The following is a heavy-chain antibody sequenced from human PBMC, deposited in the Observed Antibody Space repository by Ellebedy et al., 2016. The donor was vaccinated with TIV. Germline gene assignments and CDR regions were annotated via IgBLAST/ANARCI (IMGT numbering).Heavy chain of an antibody. CDR1: GFTFSSYA. V-gene: IGHV3-23*01. CDR2: ISGSGGST. CDR3: ARWPFGGNLFDALDI. J-gene: IGHJ3*02. D-gene: IGHD4-23*01. Sequence: GGSLRLSXAASGFTFSSYAMSWVRQAPGKGLEWVSAISGSGGSTYYADSVKGRFTVSRDNSKNTLYLQMNSLRAEDTAVYYCARWPFGGNLFDALDIWGQGTIVTVSS.